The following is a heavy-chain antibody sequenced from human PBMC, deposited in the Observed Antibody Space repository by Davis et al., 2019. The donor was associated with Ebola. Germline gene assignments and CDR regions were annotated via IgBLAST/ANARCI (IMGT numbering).Heavy chain of an antibody. CDR3: ARGSRQLGIVVAY. CDR1: GFTFSSYW. J-gene: IGHJ4*02. CDR2: INSDGSST. D-gene: IGHD6-13*01. V-gene: IGHV3-74*01. Sequence: GESLKISCAASGFTFSSYWMHWVRQAPGKGLVWVSRINSDGSSTSYADSVKGRFTISRDNAKNTLYLQMNSLRAEDTAVYYCARGSRQLGIVVAYWGQGTLVTVSS.